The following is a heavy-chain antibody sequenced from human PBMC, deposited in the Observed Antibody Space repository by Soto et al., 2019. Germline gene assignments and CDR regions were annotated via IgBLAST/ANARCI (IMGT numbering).Heavy chain of an antibody. CDR3: ARQPAHVYEASPKWFDP. J-gene: IGHJ5*02. CDR2: ISTSGRTI. CDR1: GFTFSSYE. V-gene: IGHV3-48*03. D-gene: IGHD3-16*01. Sequence: EVLLVESGGGLVQPGGSLRLSCTASGFTFSSYEMNWVRQAPGKGLEWISYISTSGRTIFDAGSVKGRFTISRDNTRNTLFLQMDSLRPKDTAVYYCARQPAHVYEASPKWFDPWGQGTLVIVSS.